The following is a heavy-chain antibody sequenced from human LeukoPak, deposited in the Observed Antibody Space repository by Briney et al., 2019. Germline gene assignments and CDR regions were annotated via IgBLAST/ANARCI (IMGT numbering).Heavy chain of an antibody. V-gene: IGHV3-11*06. CDR1: GFTFSDYY. CDR2: ISSSSSYT. Sequence: GGSLRLSCAASGFTFSDYYMNWIRPAPGKGLEWVSYISSSSSYTNYADSVKGRFTISRDNAKNSLYLQMNSLRAEDTAVYYCVRDLGGDSYGYVHYGMDVWGKGTTVTVSS. D-gene: IGHD5-18*01. J-gene: IGHJ6*04. CDR3: VRDLGGDSYGYVHYGMDV.